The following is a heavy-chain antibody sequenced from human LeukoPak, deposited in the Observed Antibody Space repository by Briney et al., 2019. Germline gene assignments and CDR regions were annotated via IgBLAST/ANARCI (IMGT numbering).Heavy chain of an antibody. CDR1: GGSISSHY. D-gene: IGHD1-7*01. J-gene: IGHJ2*01. Sequence: SETLSLTCTVSGGSISSHYWSWIRQPPGKGLEWIGYIYYSGSTNYNPSLKSRVTISVDTSKNQFSLKLSSVTAADTAVYYCARGPEGELPPWWYFDLWGRGTLVTVSS. CDR2: IYYSGST. CDR3: ARGPEGELPPWWYFDL. V-gene: IGHV4-59*11.